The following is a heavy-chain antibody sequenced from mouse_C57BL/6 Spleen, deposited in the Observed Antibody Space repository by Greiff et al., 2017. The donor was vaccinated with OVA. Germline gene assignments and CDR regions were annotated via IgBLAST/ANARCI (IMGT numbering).Heavy chain of an antibody. V-gene: IGHV5-4*01. CDR2: ISDGGSYT. CDR3: ARDGYYSLDY. CDR1: GFTFSSYA. J-gene: IGHJ2*01. D-gene: IGHD2-3*01. Sequence: DVQLVESGGGLVKPGGSLKLSCAASGFTFSSYAMSWVRQTPEKRLEWVATISDGGSYTYYPDNVKGRFTISRDNAKNNLYLQMSHLKSEDTAMYYCARDGYYSLDYWGQGTTLTVSS.